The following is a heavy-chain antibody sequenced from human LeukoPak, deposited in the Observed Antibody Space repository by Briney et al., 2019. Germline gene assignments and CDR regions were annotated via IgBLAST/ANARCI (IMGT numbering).Heavy chain of an antibody. J-gene: IGHJ6*02. Sequence: SETLSLTCTVSGGSISSGDYYWSWIRQPPGKGLEWIGYIYYSGSTYYNPSLKSRVTISVDTSKNQFSLKLSSVTAADTAVYYCARSIPGPPYYDFWSGYPGYYYGMDVWGQGTTVTVSS. CDR1: GGSISSGDYY. CDR2: IYYSGST. CDR3: ARSIPGPPYYDFWSGYPGYYYGMDV. D-gene: IGHD3-3*01. V-gene: IGHV4-30-4*01.